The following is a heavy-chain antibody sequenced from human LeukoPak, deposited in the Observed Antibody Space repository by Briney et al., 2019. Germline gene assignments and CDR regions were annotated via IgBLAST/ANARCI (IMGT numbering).Heavy chain of an antibody. D-gene: IGHD5-18*01. CDR3: ARGSGYTYGYPFDS. Sequence: SETLSLTCTVSGGSISSGGYYWSWIRQHPGKGLEWIGYIYYSGSTYYNPSLKSRVTMSVDTSKNQFSLKLSSVTAADTAVYYCARGSGYTYGYPFDSWGQGTLVTVSS. CDR1: GGSISSGGYY. CDR2: IYYSGST. V-gene: IGHV4-31*03. J-gene: IGHJ4*02.